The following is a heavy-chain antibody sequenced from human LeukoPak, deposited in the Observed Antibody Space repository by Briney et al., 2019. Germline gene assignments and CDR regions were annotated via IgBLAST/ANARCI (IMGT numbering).Heavy chain of an antibody. D-gene: IGHD6-19*01. CDR2: IYSGGST. V-gene: IGHV3-53*01. Sequence: GGSLRLSCAASGFTFSSYAMSWVRQAPGKGLEWVSVIYSGGSTYYADSVKGRFTISRDNSKNTLYLQMNSLRAEDTAVYYCARDRPQADWGQGTLVTVSS. J-gene: IGHJ4*02. CDR1: GFTFSSYA. CDR3: ARDRPQAD.